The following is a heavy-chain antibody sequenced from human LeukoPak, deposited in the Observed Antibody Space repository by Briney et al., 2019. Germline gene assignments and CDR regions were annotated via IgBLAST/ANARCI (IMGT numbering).Heavy chain of an antibody. CDR3: ARVLYSSSFYYYYYMDV. Sequence: SETLSLTCAVYGGSFSGYYWSWIRQPPGKGLEWIGYIYYSGSTNYNPSLKGRVTISVDTSKNQFSLKLSSVTAADTAVYYCARVLYSSSFYYYYYMDVWGKGTTVTISS. CDR2: IYYSGST. V-gene: IGHV4-59*01. D-gene: IGHD6-13*01. J-gene: IGHJ6*03. CDR1: GGSFSGYY.